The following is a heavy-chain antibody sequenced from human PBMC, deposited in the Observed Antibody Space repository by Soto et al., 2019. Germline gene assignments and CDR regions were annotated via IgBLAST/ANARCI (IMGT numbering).Heavy chain of an antibody. CDR1: GFAFSTYA. CDR2: ISGSGGSS. CDR3: AKVTKRAAAGRYEYYKYGMDV. V-gene: IGHV3-23*01. D-gene: IGHD6-13*01. Sequence: PGGSLRLSCAAAGFAFSTYAMTWVRQAPGKGLEWVSVISGSGGSSYYAASVKGRFTISRDNSKNTLFLQMNGLRAEDTAAYYCAKVTKRAAAGRYEYYKYGMDVWGQGTTVTVSS. J-gene: IGHJ6*02.